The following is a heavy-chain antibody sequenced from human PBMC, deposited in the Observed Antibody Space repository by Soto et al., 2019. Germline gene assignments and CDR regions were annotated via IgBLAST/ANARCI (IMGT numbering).Heavy chain of an antibody. CDR1: GYTFTSYA. CDR3: GRDQGLCSGGSCWGYFDY. D-gene: IGHD2-15*01. Sequence: ASVKVSCKASGYTFTSYAMHWVRQAPGQRLEWMGWINAGNGNTKYSQKFQGRVTITRDTSASTAYMELSSLRSEDTAVYYCGRDQGLCSGGSCWGYFDYWGQGTLVTVSS. J-gene: IGHJ4*02. CDR2: INAGNGNT. V-gene: IGHV1-3*01.